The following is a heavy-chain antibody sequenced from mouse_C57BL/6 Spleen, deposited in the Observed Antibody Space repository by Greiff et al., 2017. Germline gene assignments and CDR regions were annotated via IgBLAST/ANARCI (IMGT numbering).Heavy chain of an antibody. CDR1: GFTFSDYY. D-gene: IGHD1-1*01. CDR3: ARVPDYYGSFYAMDY. CDR2: INYDGSST. Sequence: DVHLVESEGGLVQPGSSMKLSCTASGFTFSDYYMAWVRQVPEKGLEWVANINYDGSSTYYLDSLKSRFIISRDNAKNILYLQMSSLKSEDTATYYCARVPDYYGSFYAMDYWGQGTSVTVSS. V-gene: IGHV5-16*01. J-gene: IGHJ4*01.